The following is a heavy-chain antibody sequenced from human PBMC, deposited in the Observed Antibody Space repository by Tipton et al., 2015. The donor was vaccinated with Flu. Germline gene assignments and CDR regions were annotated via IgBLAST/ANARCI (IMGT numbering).Heavy chain of an antibody. V-gene: IGHV3-30*02. CDR1: GFTFSNYA. D-gene: IGHD4-17*01. CDR2: ISYGGSNT. Sequence: SLRLSCAASGFTFSNYAMHWVRQTPGKGLEWVAFISYGGSNTYYADSVKGRFTISRDNSKNTLYLEMNSLRTEDTAVYYCAKAPHYGNDYWGQGTLVTVSS. CDR3: AKAPHYGNDY. J-gene: IGHJ4*02.